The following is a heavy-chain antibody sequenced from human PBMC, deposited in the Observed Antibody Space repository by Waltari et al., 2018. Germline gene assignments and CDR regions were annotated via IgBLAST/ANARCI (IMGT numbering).Heavy chain of an antibody. CDR3: ARDQGWRASRDAFDI. J-gene: IGHJ3*02. V-gene: IGHV3-21*01. D-gene: IGHD2-15*01. Sequence: EVQLVESGGGLVKPGGSRRLSCAASGLPFSSDSMNWVRQAPGKGLEWVSSISSSSSYIYYADSVKGRFTISRDNAKNSLYLQMNSLRAEDTAVYYCARDQGWRASRDAFDIWGQGTMVTVSS. CDR1: GLPFSSDS. CDR2: ISSSSSYI.